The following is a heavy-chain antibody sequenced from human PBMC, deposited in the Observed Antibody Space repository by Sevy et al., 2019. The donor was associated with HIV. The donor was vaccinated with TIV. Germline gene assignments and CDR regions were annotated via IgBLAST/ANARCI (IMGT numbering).Heavy chain of an antibody. D-gene: IGHD5-12*01. CDR2: IKQDGSEK. CDR1: GFTFSSYW. Sequence: GGSLRLSCAASGFTFSSYWMSWVRQAPGKGLEWVANIKQDGSEKYYVDSAKGRFTISRDNAKNSLYLQMNSLRAEDTAVYYCARSEWLRLDYFDYWGQGTLVTVSS. V-gene: IGHV3-7*03. CDR3: ARSEWLRLDYFDY. J-gene: IGHJ4*02.